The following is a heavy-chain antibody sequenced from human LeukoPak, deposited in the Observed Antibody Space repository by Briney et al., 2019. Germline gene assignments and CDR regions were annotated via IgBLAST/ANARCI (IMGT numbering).Heavy chain of an antibody. Sequence: GASVKVSCKASGYTFTSYDINWVRQATGQGLEWMGWMNPNSGNTNYAQKLQGRVTMTTDTSTSTAYMELRSLRSDDTAVYYCARGGIAAAGLKYNWFDPWGQGTLVTVSP. J-gene: IGHJ5*02. V-gene: IGHV1-8*01. D-gene: IGHD6-13*01. CDR3: ARGGIAAAGLKYNWFDP. CDR2: MNPNSGNT. CDR1: GYTFTSYD.